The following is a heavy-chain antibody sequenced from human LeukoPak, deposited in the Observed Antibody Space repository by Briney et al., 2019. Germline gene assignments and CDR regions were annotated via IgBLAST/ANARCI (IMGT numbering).Heavy chain of an antibody. Sequence: PGGSLPVSCAASEFTVSSNFMSWVRQAPGKGLEWVSLIYSDGRAYYADSVKGRFTISRDNSKNTLYLEMNSLRPEDTAVYYCATDGHIYFQYWGQGTRVPLSS. J-gene: IGHJ4*02. CDR2: IYSDGRA. CDR1: EFTVSSNF. V-gene: IGHV3-53*01. CDR3: ATDGHIYFQY.